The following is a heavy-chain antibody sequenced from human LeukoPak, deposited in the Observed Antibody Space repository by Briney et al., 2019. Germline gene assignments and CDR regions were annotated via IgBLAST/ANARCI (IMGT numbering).Heavy chain of an antibody. D-gene: IGHD5-12*01. V-gene: IGHV5-51*01. CDR2: IYPGDSDT. J-gene: IGHJ4*02. CDR3: SRAGYD. Sequence: GESLKISCKGSGYNFSRFWIAWVRQMPGKGLEWMGIIYPGDSDTRYSPSFRVQVTISADKSSSTAYLHWRSLKASDTAMYYCSRAGYDWGQGTLVTVSS. CDR1: GYNFSRFW.